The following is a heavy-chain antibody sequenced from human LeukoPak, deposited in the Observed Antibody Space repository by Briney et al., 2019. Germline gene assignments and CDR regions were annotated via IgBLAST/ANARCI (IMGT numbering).Heavy chain of an antibody. CDR2: IIPILGIA. V-gene: IGHV1-69*04. CDR1: GGTFCSYA. J-gene: IGHJ6*02. D-gene: IGHD3-10*01. Sequence: SVKVSCKASGGTFCSYAISWVRQAPGQGLEWMGRIIPILGIANYAQKFQGRVTITADKSTSTAYMELSSLRSEDTAVYYCARDSRYGSGSFYYYYYYGMDVWGQGTTVTVSS. CDR3: ARDSRYGSGSFYYYYYYGMDV.